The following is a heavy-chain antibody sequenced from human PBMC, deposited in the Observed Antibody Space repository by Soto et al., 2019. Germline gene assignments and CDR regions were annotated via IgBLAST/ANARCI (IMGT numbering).Heavy chain of an antibody. V-gene: IGHV1-69*13. Sequence: SVKVSCKASGGTFSSYAISWVRQAPGQGLEWMGGIIPIFGTANYAQKFQGRVTNTADESTSTAYMELSSLRSEDTAVYYCARWEIVGATDYYYYGMDVWGQGTTVTVSS. D-gene: IGHD1-26*01. J-gene: IGHJ6*02. CDR2: IIPIFGTA. CDR1: GGTFSSYA. CDR3: ARWEIVGATDYYYYGMDV.